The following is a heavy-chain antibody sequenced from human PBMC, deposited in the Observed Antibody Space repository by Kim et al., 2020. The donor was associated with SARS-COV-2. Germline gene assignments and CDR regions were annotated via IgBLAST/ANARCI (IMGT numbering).Heavy chain of an antibody. V-gene: IGHV3-23*01. J-gene: IGHJ4*02. CDR2: GDIT. D-gene: IGHD6-13*01. CDR3: ANPRQPDY. Sequence: GDITANADSVKGGFTISRDNSQNTLYLQMSSLRAEDTAIYYCANPRQPDYWGQGTLVTVSS.